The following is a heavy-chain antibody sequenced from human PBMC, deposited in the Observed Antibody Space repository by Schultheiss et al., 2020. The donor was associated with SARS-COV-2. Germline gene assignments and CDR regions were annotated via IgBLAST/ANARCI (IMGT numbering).Heavy chain of an antibody. CDR1: GFTFRSYE. V-gene: IGHV3-48*03. D-gene: IGHD3-22*01. Sequence: GGSLRLSCAASGFTFRSYEMTWVRQAPGKGLEWVSYISSSGTDINYADSVKGRFTISRDNAKNSLYLQMDSLKAEDTAVYYCARSDYSYDTSGYYYYYYGMDVWGQGTAVTVSS. CDR3: ARSDYSYDTSGYYYYYYGMDV. J-gene: IGHJ6*02. CDR2: ISSSGTDI.